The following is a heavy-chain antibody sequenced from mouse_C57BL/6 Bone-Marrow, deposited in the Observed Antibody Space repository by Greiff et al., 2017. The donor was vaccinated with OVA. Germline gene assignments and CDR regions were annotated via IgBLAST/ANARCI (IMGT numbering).Heavy chain of an antibody. CDR3: ARRGDYGSPYFDY. Sequence: VQLQQSGPELVKPGASVKISCKASGYAFSSSWMNWVKQRPGKGLEWIGRIYPGDGDTNYNGKFKGKATLTADKSSSTAYMQLSSLTSEDSAVYYCARRGDYGSPYFDYWGQGTTLTVSS. CDR2: IYPGDGDT. CDR1: GYAFSSSW. J-gene: IGHJ2*01. V-gene: IGHV1-82*01. D-gene: IGHD1-1*01.